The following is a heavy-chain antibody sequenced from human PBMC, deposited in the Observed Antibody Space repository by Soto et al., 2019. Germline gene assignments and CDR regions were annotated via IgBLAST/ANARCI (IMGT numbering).Heavy chain of an antibody. CDR3: ASAPVGVDTISFFDC. D-gene: IGHD5-18*01. Sequence: ALSVTWTAAGYRVSSFGFHMAWHLRPPGKGLEWIGYIYNGGSTYYRPSLESRMHMSLDATRNHYSLRLNCVTSADTAVYFCASAPVGVDTISFFDCWGQGKLVTVSS. CDR1: GYRVSSFGFH. V-gene: IGHV4-30-4*01. J-gene: IGHJ4*02. CDR2: IYNGGST.